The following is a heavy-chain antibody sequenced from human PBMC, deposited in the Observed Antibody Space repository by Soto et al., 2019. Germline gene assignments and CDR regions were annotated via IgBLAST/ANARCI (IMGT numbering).Heavy chain of an antibody. CDR2: IFSDNER. J-gene: IGHJ6*01. D-gene: IGHD4-17*01. CDR3: ARINVDYHHFYFAMD. CDR1: GFSLTTGKMG. V-gene: IGHV2-26*01. Sequence: YSGHTLVNPTETLTLTCTVSGFSLTTGKMGVSWIRQPPGKALEWLAHIFSDNERSYSTSLQGRLTISKDTSGSQVVLSMTNVDPVDTDTHHCARINVDYHHFYFAMD.